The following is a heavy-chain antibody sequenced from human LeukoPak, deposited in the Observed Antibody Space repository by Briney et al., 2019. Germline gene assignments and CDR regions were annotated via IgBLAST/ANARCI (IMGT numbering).Heavy chain of an antibody. Sequence: SETLSLTCTVSGGSISSYYWSWIRQSPGKGLEWIGYIYYDGHTNYNPSLKSRVTISLDTSKNQFSLEMSSVTAADTAVYYCVRHVLFYYYYYMDVWGTGTTVTVSS. CDR2: IYYDGHT. V-gene: IGHV4-59*08. J-gene: IGHJ6*03. CDR1: GGSISSYY. D-gene: IGHD3-10*01. CDR3: VRHVLFYYYYYMDV.